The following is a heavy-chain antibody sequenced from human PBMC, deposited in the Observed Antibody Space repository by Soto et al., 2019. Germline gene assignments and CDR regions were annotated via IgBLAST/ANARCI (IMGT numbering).Heavy chain of an antibody. CDR1: GFTFSNAW. D-gene: IGHD5-12*01. J-gene: IGHJ4*02. CDR3: TRDSGYHLIDDY. V-gene: IGHV3-15*07. Sequence: GGSLRLSCAASGFTFSNAWMNWVRQAPGKGLEWVGRIKSKTDGGTTDYAAPVKGRFTISRDDSKNTLYLQMNSLKTEDTAVYYCTRDSGYHLIDDYWGQGTLVTVSS. CDR2: IKSKTDGGTT.